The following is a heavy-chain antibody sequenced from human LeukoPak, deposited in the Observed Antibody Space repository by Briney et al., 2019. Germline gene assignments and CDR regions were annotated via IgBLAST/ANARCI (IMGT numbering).Heavy chain of an antibody. Sequence: GGSLRLSCAASGFTFSSYAMSWVRQAPGKGLEWVSAIRGSGGSTYYADSVKGRFTISRDNSKNTLYLQMNSLRAEDTAVYYCARVEALYSGYDWSPRYYGMDVWGQGTTVTVSS. CDR3: ARVEALYSGYDWSPRYYGMDV. CDR2: IRGSGGST. V-gene: IGHV3-23*01. D-gene: IGHD5-12*01. CDR1: GFTFSSYA. J-gene: IGHJ6*02.